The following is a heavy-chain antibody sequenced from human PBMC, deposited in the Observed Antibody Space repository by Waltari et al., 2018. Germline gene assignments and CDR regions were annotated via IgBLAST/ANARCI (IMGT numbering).Heavy chain of an antibody. CDR1: GFNFGGFA. V-gene: IGHV3-49*03. CDR3: SREQNFEIINWFDP. D-gene: IGHD3-9*01. J-gene: IGHJ5*02. Sequence: QLVESGGGSIQAGGSLTLSCTTSGFNFGGFALSWFRQAPGKGLEWVGFIRSKTYGETREYAATVKRRFTISRDDSKGIAYLQMNNLKVDDTAVYYCSREQNFEIINWFDPWGPGTLVTVSS. CDR2: IRSKTYGETR.